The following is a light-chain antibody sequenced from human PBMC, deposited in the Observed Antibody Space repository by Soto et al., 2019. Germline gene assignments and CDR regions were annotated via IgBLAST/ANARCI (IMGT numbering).Light chain of an antibody. V-gene: IGKV1-5*03. Sequence: DIQMTQSPSTLSASVGDRVTITCRASQSISEWLAWYQQKPGKAPKLLIYKASTLESGVPSRFSGSGSGTEFTLTISSLQPDDFATYYRQQYYSFCAFGQGTKVEIK. J-gene: IGKJ1*01. CDR3: QQYYSFCA. CDR1: QSISEW. CDR2: KAS.